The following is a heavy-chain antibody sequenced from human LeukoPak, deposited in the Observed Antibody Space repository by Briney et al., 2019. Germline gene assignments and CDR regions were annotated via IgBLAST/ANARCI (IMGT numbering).Heavy chain of an antibody. Sequence: GESLKISCKGSGYTFTNYWSGWMRQMPGKGLEWMGIMYPGDSDTRYSPSFQGQVTISADKSVSTTYLQWSSLKASDTAMYYCAASTYGSGAYVGFDSWGQGTLVSVSS. CDR3: AASTYGSGAYVGFDS. J-gene: IGHJ4*02. CDR1: GYTFTNYW. CDR2: MYPGDSDT. V-gene: IGHV5-51*01. D-gene: IGHD3-10*01.